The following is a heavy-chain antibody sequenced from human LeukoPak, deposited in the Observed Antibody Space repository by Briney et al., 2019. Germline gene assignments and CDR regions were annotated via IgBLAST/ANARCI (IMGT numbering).Heavy chain of an antibody. CDR3: ARGRWSYSSRYFDY. CDR2: INHSGST. CDR1: GGSFSGYY. D-gene: IGHD6-13*01. Sequence: ASETLSLTCAVYGGSFSGYYWSWIRQPPGKGLEWIGEINHSGSTNYNPSLKSRVTISVDTSKNQFSLKLSSVTAADTAVYYCARGRWSYSSRYFDYWGQGTLVTVSS. J-gene: IGHJ4*02. V-gene: IGHV4-34*01.